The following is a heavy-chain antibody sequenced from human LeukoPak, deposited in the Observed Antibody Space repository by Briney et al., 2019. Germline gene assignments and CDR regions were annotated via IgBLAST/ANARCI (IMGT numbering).Heavy chain of an antibody. V-gene: IGHV3-30*03. CDR3: AREEDISLGMDV. Sequence: GGSLRLSCAASGFTFSSSAMSWVRQAPGKGLEWVAVISYDGSNKYYADSVKGRFTISRDNSKNTLYLQMNSLRAEDTAVYYCAREEDISLGMDVWGQGTTVTVSS. J-gene: IGHJ6*02. D-gene: IGHD2-15*01. CDR2: ISYDGSNK. CDR1: GFTFSSSA.